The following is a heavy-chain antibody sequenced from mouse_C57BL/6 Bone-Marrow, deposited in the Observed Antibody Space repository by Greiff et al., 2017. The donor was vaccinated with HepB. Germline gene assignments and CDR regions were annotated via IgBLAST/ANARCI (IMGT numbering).Heavy chain of an antibody. Sequence: EVKLVESGGDLVKPGGSLKLSCVASGFTFSTSGMSWVRQTPDKRLEWVATINPGGTYTYYPDSVKGRFTISKDTAKSTLFLQMSSLKSEDTAIYYCARDRFDYYFDYWGQGTTLTVSS. CDR1: GFTFSTSG. CDR2: INPGGTYT. CDR3: ARDRFDYYFDY. V-gene: IGHV5-6*01. D-gene: IGHD2-14*01. J-gene: IGHJ2*01.